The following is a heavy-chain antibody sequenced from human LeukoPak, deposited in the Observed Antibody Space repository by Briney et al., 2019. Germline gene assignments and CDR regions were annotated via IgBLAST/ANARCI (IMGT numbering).Heavy chain of an antibody. CDR3: ARSPLSSSGWYRADY. D-gene: IGHD6-19*01. Sequence: SETLSLTCTVSGGSIRTCYWNWIRQPAGKGLEWIGRIDGSGSTTFSPSLRSRVTMSVDSSKSQISLNLNSVTAADTAMYYCARSPLSSSGWYRADYWGQGTLVTVSS. V-gene: IGHV4-4*07. J-gene: IGHJ4*02. CDR1: GGSIRTCY. CDR2: IDGSGST.